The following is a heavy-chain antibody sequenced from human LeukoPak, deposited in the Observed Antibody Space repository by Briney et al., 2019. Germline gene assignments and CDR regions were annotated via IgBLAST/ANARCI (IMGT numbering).Heavy chain of an antibody. J-gene: IGHJ3*02. V-gene: IGHV1-2*02. CDR1: GYTFTGYY. CDR3: ARVSSRLTDYPDAFDI. D-gene: IGHD6-19*01. Sequence: ASVKVSCKASGYTFTGYYMLWVRQAPGQGLEWMGWINPNSGGTNYAQKFQGRVTMTRDTSISTAYMELSRLRSDDTAVCYCARVSSRLTDYPDAFDIWGQGTMVTVSS. CDR2: INPNSGGT.